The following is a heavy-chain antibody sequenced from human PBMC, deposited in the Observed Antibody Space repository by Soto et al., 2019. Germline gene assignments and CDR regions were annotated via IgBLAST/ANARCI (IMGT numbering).Heavy chain of an antibody. D-gene: IGHD2-2*03. Sequence: GESLKISCKGSGYSFTSYWISWVRQMPGKGLEWMGRIDPSDSYTNYSPSFQGHVTISADKSISTAYLQWSSLKASDTAMYYCARMEGLDITLYYYYYGMDVWGQGTTVTVSS. J-gene: IGHJ6*02. V-gene: IGHV5-10-1*01. CDR3: ARMEGLDITLYYYYYGMDV. CDR1: GYSFTSYW. CDR2: IDPSDSYT.